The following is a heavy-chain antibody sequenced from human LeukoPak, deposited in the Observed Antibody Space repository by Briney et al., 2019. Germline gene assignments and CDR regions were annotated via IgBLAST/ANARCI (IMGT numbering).Heavy chain of an antibody. CDR2: IYYSGST. J-gene: IGHJ4*02. Sequence: PSETLSLTCTVSGGSISSYYWSWIRQPPGKGLEWIGYIYYSGSTNYNPSLKSRVTISVDTSKNQFSLKLSSVTAADTAVYYCARAQINIVASIYLYYFDYWGQGTLVTVSS. V-gene: IGHV4-59*01. CDR1: GGSISSYY. CDR3: ARAQINIVASIYLYYFDY. D-gene: IGHD5-12*01.